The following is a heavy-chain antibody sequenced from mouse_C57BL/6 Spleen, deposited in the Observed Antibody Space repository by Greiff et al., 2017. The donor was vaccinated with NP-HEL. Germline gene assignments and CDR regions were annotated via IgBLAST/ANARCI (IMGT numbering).Heavy chain of an antibody. Sequence: VQLQQSGAELVRPGASVKLSCTASGFNIKDDYMHWVKQRPEQGLEWIGWIDPANGDTEYASKFQGKATITADTSSNTAYLQLSSLTSEDTAVYYCTTDGNSQFAYWGQGTLVTVSA. D-gene: IGHD2-1*01. J-gene: IGHJ3*01. CDR1: GFNIKDDY. CDR2: IDPANGDT. V-gene: IGHV14-4*01. CDR3: TTDGNSQFAY.